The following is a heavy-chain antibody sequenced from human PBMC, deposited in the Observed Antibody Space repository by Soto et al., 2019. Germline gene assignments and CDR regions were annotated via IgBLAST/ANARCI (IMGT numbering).Heavy chain of an antibody. J-gene: IGHJ4*02. Sequence: SLRLSCAASGFTFGSYAMGCFRQDPGKVLEWVSTLTSGNTYYAAFVKGGFTISRDNPKNTLYLQMSSLRAEDTALYYCAKDKERAGYDSDLDSWGQGALVTVSS. D-gene: IGHD3-3*01. CDR2: LTSGNT. CDR1: GFTFGSYA. V-gene: IGHV3-23*01. CDR3: AKDKERAGYDSDLDS.